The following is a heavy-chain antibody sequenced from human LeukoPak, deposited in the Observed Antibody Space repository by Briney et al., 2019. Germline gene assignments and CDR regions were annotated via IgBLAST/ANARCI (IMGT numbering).Heavy chain of an antibody. CDR1: GGSYSGYC. CDR2: INHSGST. Sequence: PSETLSHTCSVYGGSYSGYCWSWIGQPPGKGLEWIGEINHSGSTNYNPSLKSRVTISVDTSKNQFSLKLSSVTAADTAVYYCARGGGSMVRGVISPWGPVTLVTVSS. V-gene: IGHV4-34*01. D-gene: IGHD3-10*01. CDR3: ARGGGSMVRGVISP. J-gene: IGHJ5*02.